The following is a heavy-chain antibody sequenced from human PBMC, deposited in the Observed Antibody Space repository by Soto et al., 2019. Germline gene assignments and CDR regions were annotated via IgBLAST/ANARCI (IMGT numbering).Heavy chain of an antibody. V-gene: IGHV1-69*12. J-gene: IGHJ4*02. CDR1: GGTFSSYA. CDR2: IIPIFGTA. CDR3: ARGVEMATGREAYYFDY. D-gene: IGHD5-12*01. Sequence: QVQLVQSGAEVKKPGSSVKVSCKASGGTFSSYAISWVRQAPGQGLEWMGGIIPIFGTANYAQKFQGRVTSTADEATSTAYMELSSLRSEDTAVYYCARGVEMATGREAYYFDYWGQGTLVTVSS.